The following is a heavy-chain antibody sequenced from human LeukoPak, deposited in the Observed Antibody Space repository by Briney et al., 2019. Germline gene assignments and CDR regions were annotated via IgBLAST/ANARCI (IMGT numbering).Heavy chain of an antibody. CDR2: IYYSGST. CDR1: GGSISSSNYY. D-gene: IGHD6-13*01. V-gene: IGHV4-39*01. Sequence: SETLSLTCTVSGGSISSSNYYWGRIRQPPGKGLEWIGFIYYSGSTYYNPSLKSRVTISVDTSKNQFSLKLTSVTAADTAVYYCATFSSSRWFDPWGQGTLVTVSS. J-gene: IGHJ5*02. CDR3: ATFSSSRWFDP.